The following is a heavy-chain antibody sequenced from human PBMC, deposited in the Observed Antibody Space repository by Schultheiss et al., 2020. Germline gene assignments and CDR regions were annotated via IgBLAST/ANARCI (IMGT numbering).Heavy chain of an antibody. CDR3: AKAPESEWELLGY. Sequence: GGSLRLSCAASGFTFSTYAMSWVRQAPGKGLEWASTISGSGDIAYYGDSVKGRVTISRDNSKNTLYLQMKSLRDEDTAVYYCAKAPESEWELLGYWGQGTLVTVSS. D-gene: IGHD1-26*01. V-gene: IGHV3-23*01. J-gene: IGHJ4*02. CDR1: GFTFSTYA. CDR2: ISGSGDIA.